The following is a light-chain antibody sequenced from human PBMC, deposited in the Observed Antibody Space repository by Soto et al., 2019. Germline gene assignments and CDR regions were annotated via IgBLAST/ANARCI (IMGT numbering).Light chain of an antibody. V-gene: IGLV2-14*01. CDR2: EVS. CDR3: SSYSSSNTLYD. J-gene: IGLJ1*01. Sequence: QSLLAQPASVSWSPGQSITISFTGTISYVGGYNYVSCYQQLPGKAPKLLIYEVSNRPSGVSNRFSCSKSGNTASLTISGLQAEDEADYYCSSYSSSNTLYDFGSGTKVPVL. CDR1: ISYVGGYNY.